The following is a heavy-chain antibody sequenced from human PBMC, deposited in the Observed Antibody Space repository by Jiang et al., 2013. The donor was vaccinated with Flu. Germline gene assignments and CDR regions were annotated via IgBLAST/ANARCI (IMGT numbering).Heavy chain of an antibody. J-gene: IGHJ5*02. CDR3: ARKYYYDSSGYGGFDP. CDR2: IPIFGTA. Sequence: IPIFGTANYAQKFQGRVTITADESTSTAYMELSSLRSEDTAVYYCARKYYYDSSGYGGFDPWGQGTLVTVSS. V-gene: IGHV1-69*01. D-gene: IGHD3-22*01.